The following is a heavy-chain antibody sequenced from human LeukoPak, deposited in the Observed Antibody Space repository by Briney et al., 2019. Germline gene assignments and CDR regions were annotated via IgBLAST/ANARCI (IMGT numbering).Heavy chain of an antibody. CDR2: IAPDGSTQ. CDR1: GFTFSLYS. J-gene: IGHJ4*02. V-gene: IGHV3-7*01. Sequence: GGSLRLSCAASGFTFSLYSMTWVRQAPGRGLEWVANIAPDGSTQNYVDSLEGRFTISRDNPKNSLYLQMHSLRAEDAAVYYCARVIGGAIDHWGQGTLVTVSS. D-gene: IGHD1-26*01. CDR3: ARVIGGAIDH.